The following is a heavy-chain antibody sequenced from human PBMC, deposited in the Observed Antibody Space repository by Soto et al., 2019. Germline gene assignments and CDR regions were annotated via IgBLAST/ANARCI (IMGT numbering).Heavy chain of an antibody. Sequence: QITLKEAGPTLVKPTETLTLTCSFSGFSFTTTRMGVGWTRQPPGKALEWLAIIYWDGGSRYNPLLRRRHTLTEHTSKNQVVLTMTNMDPTDTATYYCAHRDSAGTTTYFDSWGQGIPVTVAS. D-gene: IGHD1-1*01. CDR3: AHRDSAGTTTYFDS. CDR2: IYWDGGS. CDR1: GFSFTTTRMG. J-gene: IGHJ4*02. V-gene: IGHV2-5*02.